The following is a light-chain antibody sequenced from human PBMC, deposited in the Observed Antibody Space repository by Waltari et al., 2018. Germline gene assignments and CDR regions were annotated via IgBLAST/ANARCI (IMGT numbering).Light chain of an antibody. Sequence: DIVMTQSPECLGVSLGERATINCKSSKDVTNSLSWYKQQPGQPPELLIYWASTRESGVPDRFSGSGFGTDFTLTIRSLQAEDVAVYYCLQHYTTPFTFGPGTRVDI. CDR3: LQHYTTPFT. CDR2: WAS. J-gene: IGKJ3*01. CDR1: KDVTNS. V-gene: IGKV4-1*01.